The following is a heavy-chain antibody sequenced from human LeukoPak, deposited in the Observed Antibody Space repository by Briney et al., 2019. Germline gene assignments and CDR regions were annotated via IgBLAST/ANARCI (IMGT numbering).Heavy chain of an antibody. CDR3: AKIGAVAGHFDY. CDR1: GFTFSRYG. Sequence: GGSLRLSCAASGFTFSRYGMHWVRQAPGKGLEGVAFIRYDGSDKYYADSVKGRFTVSRDNSKNTLYLQMNSLRAEDTAVYYCAKIGAVAGHFDYWGQGTLVTVSS. D-gene: IGHD6-19*01. J-gene: IGHJ4*02. CDR2: IRYDGSDK. V-gene: IGHV3-30*02.